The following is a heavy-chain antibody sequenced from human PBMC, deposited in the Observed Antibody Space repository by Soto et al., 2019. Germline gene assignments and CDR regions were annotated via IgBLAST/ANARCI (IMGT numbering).Heavy chain of an antibody. V-gene: IGHV2-5*02. CDR1: GFSLSTRGVG. CDR2: IFWDDDK. CDR3: AHLPWQHLWPRAPVVY. J-gene: IGHJ4*02. D-gene: IGHD5-18*01. Sequence: QITLKESGPTLVKPTQTLTLTCTFSGFSLSTRGVGVGWIRQPPGEALEWLGIIFWDDDKRYSPSLKSRVTITKDTSKNQLVLTMTNMDPVDTATYYCAHLPWQHLWPRAPVVYWGQGTPVTVSS.